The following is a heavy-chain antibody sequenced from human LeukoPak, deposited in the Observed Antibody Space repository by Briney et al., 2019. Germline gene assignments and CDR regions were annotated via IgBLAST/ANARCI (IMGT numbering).Heavy chain of an antibody. J-gene: IGHJ5*02. Sequence: ASVKVSCKASGYTFTTYYIHWVRQAPGQGLEWMGWISAYNGNTNYAQKLQGRVTMTTDTSTSTAYMELRSLRSDDTAVYYCAREYYDFWSGGNWFDPWGQGTLVTVSS. D-gene: IGHD3-3*01. CDR3: AREYYDFWSGGNWFDP. V-gene: IGHV1-18*04. CDR1: GYTFTTYY. CDR2: ISAYNGNT.